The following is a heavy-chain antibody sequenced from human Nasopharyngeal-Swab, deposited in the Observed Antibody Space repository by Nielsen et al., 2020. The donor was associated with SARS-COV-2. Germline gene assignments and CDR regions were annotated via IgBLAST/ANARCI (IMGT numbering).Heavy chain of an antibody. CDR2: ISSSSSYT. Sequence: GESLKISCAASGFTFSDYYMSWIRQAPGKGLEWVSYISSSSSYTNYADSVKGRFTISRDNAKNSLYLQMNSLRAEDTAVYYCARDDAYGSGSYYKPSYGMDVWGQGTTVTVSS. CDR1: GFTFSDYY. J-gene: IGHJ6*02. D-gene: IGHD3-10*01. V-gene: IGHV3-11*06. CDR3: ARDDAYGSGSYYKPSYGMDV.